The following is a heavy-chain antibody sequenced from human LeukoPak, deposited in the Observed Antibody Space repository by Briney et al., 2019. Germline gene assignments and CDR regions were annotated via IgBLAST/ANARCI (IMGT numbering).Heavy chain of an antibody. Sequence: ASATLSLTCAVYGGSFSGYYWSWIRQPPGKGLEWIGEINHSGSTNYNPSLKSRVTISVDTSKNQFSLKLSSVTAADTAVYYCARGSSPVEVVVVVAATRPFDYWGQGTLVTVSS. CDR1: GGSFSGYY. V-gene: IGHV4-34*01. J-gene: IGHJ4*02. D-gene: IGHD2-15*01. CDR3: ARGSSPVEVVVVVAATRPFDY. CDR2: INHSGST.